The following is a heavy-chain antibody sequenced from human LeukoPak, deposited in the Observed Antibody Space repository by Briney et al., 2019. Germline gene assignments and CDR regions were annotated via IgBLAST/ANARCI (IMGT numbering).Heavy chain of an antibody. CDR3: AKAGYSSGWSISYFDY. Sequence: QPGRSLRLSCAASGFTFSSYGMRWVRQAPGKGLEWVAVISYDGSNKYYADSVKGRFTISRDNSKNTLYLQMNSLRAEDTAVYYCAKAGYSSGWSISYFDYWGQGTLVTVSS. D-gene: IGHD6-19*01. V-gene: IGHV3-30*18. J-gene: IGHJ4*02. CDR2: ISYDGSNK. CDR1: GFTFSSYG.